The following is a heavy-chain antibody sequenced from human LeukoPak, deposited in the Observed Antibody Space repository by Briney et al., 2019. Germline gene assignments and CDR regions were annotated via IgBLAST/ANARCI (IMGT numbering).Heavy chain of an antibody. J-gene: IGHJ4*02. Sequence: PGGSLRLSCAASGFTVSSNYMSWVRQAPGKGLEWVSVIYSGGSTYYADSVKGRFTISRDNSKNTLYLQMNSLRAEDTAVYYCARARDYSSYYFDYWGQGALVTVSS. V-gene: IGHV3-53*01. CDR1: GFTVSSNY. CDR3: ARARDYSSYYFDY. D-gene: IGHD2-15*01. CDR2: IYSGGST.